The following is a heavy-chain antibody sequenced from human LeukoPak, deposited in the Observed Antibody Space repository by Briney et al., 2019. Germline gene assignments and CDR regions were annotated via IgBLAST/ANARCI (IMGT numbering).Heavy chain of an antibody. CDR3: TRHRGDLGSSGWYDEVY. V-gene: IGHV5-51*01. D-gene: IGHD6-19*01. J-gene: IGHJ4*02. CDR1: GYSFTSYW. CDR2: FYPGGSTI. Sequence: GESLKISCTGSGYSFTSYWMGWVRQVPGKGLEWMAMFYPGGSTIRYSPSFQCQVPITVHKSNSTAYLPWSSLKAPDSAMYYCTRHRGDLGSSGWYDEVYWGQGTLVTVSS.